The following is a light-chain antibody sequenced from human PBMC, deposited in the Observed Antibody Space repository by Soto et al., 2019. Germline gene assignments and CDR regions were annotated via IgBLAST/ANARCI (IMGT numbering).Light chain of an antibody. CDR2: GAS. V-gene: IGKV3-15*01. CDR3: QQYNNWAPDT. CDR1: QSGNNN. Sequence: ELVLTQSPASLSVSPGERATLSCRASQSGNNNLAWYQQRRGQAPRLLIYGASNRATGIPGRSRGSGSGTEFTLTITSLQSEDFAVYFCQQYNNWAPDTFGQGT. J-gene: IGKJ2*01.